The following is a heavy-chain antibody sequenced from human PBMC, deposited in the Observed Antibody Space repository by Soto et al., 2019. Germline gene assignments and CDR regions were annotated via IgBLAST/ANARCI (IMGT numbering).Heavy chain of an antibody. D-gene: IGHD6-13*01. J-gene: IGHJ4*02. V-gene: IGHV3-23*01. CDR2: ISGSGGST. CDR3: AKDRRIAGVFDY. Sequence: GGSLRLSCAASGFTFSSYVMSWVRQAPGKGLEWVSAISGSGGSTYYADSVKGRFTISRDNSKNTLYLQMNSLRAEDTAVYYCAKDRRIAGVFDYWGQGTLVTVSS. CDR1: GFTFSSYV.